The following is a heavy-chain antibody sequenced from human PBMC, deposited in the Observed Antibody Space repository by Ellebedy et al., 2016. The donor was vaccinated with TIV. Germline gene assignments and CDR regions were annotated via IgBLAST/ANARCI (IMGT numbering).Heavy chain of an antibody. CDR3: AKDRDDDGDYVFDS. J-gene: IGHJ4*02. Sequence: GESLKISCTASGFTFSNYVMSWVRQAPGKGLKCVSGISRSGDSTYYADSVKGRFTISRDNRKNTLYLQMNSLRAEDTAVYYCAKDRDDDGDYVFDSWGQGSLVTVSS. D-gene: IGHD4-17*01. CDR1: GFTFSNYV. CDR2: ISRSGDST. V-gene: IGHV3-23*01.